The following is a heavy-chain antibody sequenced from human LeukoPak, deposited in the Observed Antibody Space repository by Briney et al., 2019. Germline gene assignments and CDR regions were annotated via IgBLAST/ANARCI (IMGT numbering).Heavy chain of an antibody. D-gene: IGHD1-26*01. CDR2: ISGSGGST. V-gene: IGHV3-23*01. Sequence: GGSLRLSCAASGFTFSSYAMSWVRQAPGKGLEWVSAISGSGGSTYYADSVKGRFTISRDNSKNTLYLQMNSLRAEDTALYHCARTLGATLYYFDYWGQGTLVTVSS. J-gene: IGHJ4*02. CDR3: ARTLGATLYYFDY. CDR1: GFTFSSYA.